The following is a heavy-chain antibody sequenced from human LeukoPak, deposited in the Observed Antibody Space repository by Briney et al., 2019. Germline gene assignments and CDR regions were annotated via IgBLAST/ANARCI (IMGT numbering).Heavy chain of an antibody. CDR2: IKQDGSEK. Sequence: GGSLRLSCAASGFTFSSYWMSWVRQAPGKGLEWVANIKQDGSEKYYVDSVKGRFTISRDNAKNSLYLQMNSLRAEDTAVYYCARDGLFRAVAGFGIDYWGQGTLVTVSS. D-gene: IGHD6-19*01. J-gene: IGHJ4*02. V-gene: IGHV3-7*01. CDR1: GFTFSSYW. CDR3: ARDGLFRAVAGFGIDY.